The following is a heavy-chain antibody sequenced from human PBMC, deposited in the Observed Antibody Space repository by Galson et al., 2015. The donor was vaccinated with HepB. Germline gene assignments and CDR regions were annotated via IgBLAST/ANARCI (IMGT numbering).Heavy chain of an antibody. J-gene: IGHJ1*01. CDR1: GFSVSNNY. V-gene: IGHV3-53*01. D-gene: IGHD6-13*01. Sequence: LRLSCAASGFSVSNNYMTWVRQAPRQGLVWVSVIYTGGNRYYSDPVKGRFTISRDDSRNILFLQMISLTVEDTVLYYCARGRSSNPWQQLPTGYFHQRGQGTLVTVFS. CDR2: IYTGGNR. CDR3: ARGRSSNPWQQLPTGYFHQ.